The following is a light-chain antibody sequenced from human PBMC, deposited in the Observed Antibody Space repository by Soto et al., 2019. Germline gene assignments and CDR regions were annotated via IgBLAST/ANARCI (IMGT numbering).Light chain of an antibody. V-gene: IGLV2-23*02. CDR1: SSDVGTYNL. CDR2: EVT. CDR3: CSYAGSNTLWV. J-gene: IGLJ3*02. Sequence: QSVLTQPASVSGSPGQSITISCTGTSSDVGTYNLVSWYQQRPGKAPKVMIYEVTKRPSGVSNRFSGSKSGNTASLTISGLQAEDEADYYCCSYAGSNTLWVLGGGTKLTVL.